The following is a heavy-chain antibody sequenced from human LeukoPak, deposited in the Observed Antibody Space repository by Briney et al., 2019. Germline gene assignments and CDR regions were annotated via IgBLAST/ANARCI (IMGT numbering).Heavy chain of an antibody. CDR1: GFTFSSYW. CDR3: AKESGTHYYMDV. Sequence: GGYLRLSCAASGFTFSSYWMSWVRQAPGKGLEWVANIKQDGSEKYYVDSVKGRFTISRDNSKNTLYLQMNSLRAEDTAVYYCAKESGTHYYMDVWGKGTTVTVSS. CDR2: IKQDGSEK. D-gene: IGHD1-1*01. J-gene: IGHJ6*03. V-gene: IGHV3-7*01.